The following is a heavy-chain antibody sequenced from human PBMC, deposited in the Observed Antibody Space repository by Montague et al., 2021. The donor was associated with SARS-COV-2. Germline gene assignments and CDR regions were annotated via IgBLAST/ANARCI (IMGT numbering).Heavy chain of an antibody. CDR3: ARHGGNDAFDI. CDR1: GGSIGAYY. Sequence: ETLSLICTASGGSIGAYYWSWIRQPPGKGLEWIGYIDNSGSTNHNPSLESRVTMSVDTSKNQFSLKLNSVTAADTAVYYCARHGGNDAFDIWGRGTMVTVSS. J-gene: IGHJ3*02. D-gene: IGHD4-23*01. CDR2: IDNSGST. V-gene: IGHV4-59*01.